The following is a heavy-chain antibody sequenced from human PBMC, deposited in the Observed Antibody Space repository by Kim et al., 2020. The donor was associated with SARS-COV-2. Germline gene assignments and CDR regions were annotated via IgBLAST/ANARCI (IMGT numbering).Heavy chain of an antibody. CDR2: ITNTGAST. CDR3: ATRLGEY. Sequence: GGSLRLSCAASGLTFSSYTMTWFRQAPGKGLEWISIITNTGASTYYADSVKGRFTISRDNSKSTLYLQMNNVRADDTAKYYCATRLGEYWGQGTQVTVSS. CDR1: GLTFSSYT. V-gene: IGHV3-23*01. J-gene: IGHJ4*02.